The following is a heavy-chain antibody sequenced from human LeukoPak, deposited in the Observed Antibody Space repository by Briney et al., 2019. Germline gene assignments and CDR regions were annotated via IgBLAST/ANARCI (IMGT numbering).Heavy chain of an antibody. Sequence: GASVKVSCKASGYTFTGYYMHWVRQAPGQGLEWMGWINPNSGGTNYAQKFQGRVTMTRDTSISTAYMELSRLRSDDTAVYYCAREPPNYDSSGYDLVNAFDIWGQGTMVTVSS. D-gene: IGHD3-22*01. CDR3: AREPPNYDSSGYDLVNAFDI. V-gene: IGHV1-2*02. CDR2: INPNSGGT. CDR1: GYTFTGYY. J-gene: IGHJ3*02.